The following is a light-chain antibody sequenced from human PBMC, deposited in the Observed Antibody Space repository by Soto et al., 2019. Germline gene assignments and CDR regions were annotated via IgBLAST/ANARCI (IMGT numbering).Light chain of an antibody. J-gene: IGLJ2*01. V-gene: IGLV1-51*02. CDR3: XTWDSSLREVV. Sequence: QSVLTQPXSVSAAPGQKVTISCSGSSSNIENNYVSWYQQLPGTAPQVLIYENDKRPSGIPDRFSASKSGTXXTXXXTGLXXXDEADYYXXTWDSSLREVVFGGGXXVXVL. CDR1: SSNIENNY. CDR2: END.